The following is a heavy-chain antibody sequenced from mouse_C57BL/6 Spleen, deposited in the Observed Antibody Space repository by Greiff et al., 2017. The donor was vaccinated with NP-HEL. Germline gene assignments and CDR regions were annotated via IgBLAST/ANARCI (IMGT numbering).Heavy chain of an antibody. CDR3: ACYDGYYGFAY. CDR1: GYAFSSSW. V-gene: IGHV1-82*01. CDR2: IYPGDGDP. Sequence: QVQLQQSGPELVKPGASVKISCKASGYAFSSSWMNWVKQRPGKGLEWIGRIYPGDGDPNYNGKFKGKATLTADKSSSTAYMQLSSLTSEDSAVYFCACYDGYYGFAYWGQGTLVTVSA. D-gene: IGHD2-3*01. J-gene: IGHJ3*01.